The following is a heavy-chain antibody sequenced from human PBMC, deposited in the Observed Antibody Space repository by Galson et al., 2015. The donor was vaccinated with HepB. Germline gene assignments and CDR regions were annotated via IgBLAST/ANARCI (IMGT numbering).Heavy chain of an antibody. V-gene: IGHV1-69*10. CDR3: ARDHGVSAAFDF. CDR1: GGTFRSYA. Sequence: SVKVSCKASGGTFRSYAMSWVRQAPGQGLEWMGGIVPILGIADYAQNFQGRVTITADTSTTTTYMELSNLRSEDTAVYYCARDHGVSAAFDFWGQGTMVTVSS. J-gene: IGHJ3*01. D-gene: IGHD6-13*01. CDR2: IVPILGIA.